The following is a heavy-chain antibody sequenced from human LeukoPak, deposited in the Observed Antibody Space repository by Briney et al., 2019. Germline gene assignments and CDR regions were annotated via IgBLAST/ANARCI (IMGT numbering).Heavy chain of an antibody. CDR3: AKDLEYYYDSNGYYYDY. D-gene: IGHD3-22*01. V-gene: IGHV3-30*18. CDR1: GFTFSSYG. J-gene: IGHJ4*02. CDR2: ISYDGSNK. Sequence: PGGSLRLSCAASGFTFSSYGMHWVRQAPGKGLEWVAVISYDGSNKYYADSAKGRFTISRDNSKNTLYLQMNSLRAEDTAVYYCAKDLEYYYDSNGYYYDYWGQGTLVTVSS.